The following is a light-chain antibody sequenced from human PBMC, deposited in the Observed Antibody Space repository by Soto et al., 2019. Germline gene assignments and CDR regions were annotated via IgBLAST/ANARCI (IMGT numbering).Light chain of an antibody. CDR2: GAS. Sequence: EIVMTQSPATLSVSPGERATLSCRASQSVSDNLAWYQQKPGQAPRLLIYGASTRATGIPARFSGSGSGTELTLTISSLQSEDFAVYYCQQYNNWPPWTFGQGTKVEIK. CDR1: QSVSDN. J-gene: IGKJ1*01. V-gene: IGKV3-15*01. CDR3: QQYNNWPPWT.